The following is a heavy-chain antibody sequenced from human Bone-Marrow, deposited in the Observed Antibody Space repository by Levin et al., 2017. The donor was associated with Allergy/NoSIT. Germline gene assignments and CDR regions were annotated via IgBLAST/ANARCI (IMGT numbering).Heavy chain of an antibody. CDR1: GYTFSSNY. CDR2: INPSGGST. Sequence: GESLKISCQASGYTFSSNYIHWVRQAPGQGLKWMGIINPSGGSTSYAQKFQGRVTMTRDTSTSTVYMELSRLRSEDTAVYYCARDRYSSSSHYARGYHYYGMDVWGQGTTVTVSS. J-gene: IGHJ6*02. D-gene: IGHD6-6*01. V-gene: IGHV1-46*01. CDR3: ARDRYSSSSHYARGYHYYGMDV.